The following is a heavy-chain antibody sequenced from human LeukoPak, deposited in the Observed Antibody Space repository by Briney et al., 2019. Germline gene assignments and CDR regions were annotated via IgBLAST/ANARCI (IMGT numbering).Heavy chain of an antibody. CDR2: MNPNSGNT. CDR1: GYTFTSYD. D-gene: IGHD2-15*01. Sequence: ASVTVSCKASGYTFTSYDINWVRQATGQGLEWMGWMNPNSGNTGYAQKFQGRVTMTRNTSVSTAYMELSSLKSEDTAVYYCASGLGGYYYYGMDVWGQGTTVTVSS. J-gene: IGHJ6*02. V-gene: IGHV1-8*01. CDR3: ASGLGGYYYYGMDV.